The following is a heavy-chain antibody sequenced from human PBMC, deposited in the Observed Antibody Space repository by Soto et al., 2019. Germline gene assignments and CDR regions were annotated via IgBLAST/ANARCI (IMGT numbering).Heavy chain of an antibody. Sequence: EVQLMESGGGLVQPAGCLRLSCASSGFTLSMSAVNWVRQAPGKGLEWVSYISDSGDSTYYADDVKGRFTISRDRYKNTVSLQMDSLRADDTAVYYCAKDRGIIVKAGDAFDVWGQGTKVTVAS. CDR2: ISDSGDST. V-gene: IGHV3-23*01. CDR1: GFTLSMSA. CDR3: AKDRGIIVKAGDAFDV. J-gene: IGHJ3*01. D-gene: IGHD3-16*02.